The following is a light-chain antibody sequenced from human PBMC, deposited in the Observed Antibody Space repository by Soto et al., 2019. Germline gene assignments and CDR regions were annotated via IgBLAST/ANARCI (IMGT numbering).Light chain of an antibody. CDR2: GAS. V-gene: IGKV3-15*01. Sequence: EIVMTQSPATLSVSPGERATLSCRASQSVGSNLAWYQQKPGQAPRLLTYGASTGAIGIPARFSGSGSRTAFALAVSSLQSEHFAVYYCQQYHNWWTFGQGTKVDIK. CDR3: QQYHNWWT. CDR1: QSVGSN. J-gene: IGKJ1*01.